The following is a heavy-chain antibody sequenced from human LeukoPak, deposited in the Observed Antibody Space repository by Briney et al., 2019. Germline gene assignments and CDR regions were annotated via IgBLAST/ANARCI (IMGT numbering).Heavy chain of an antibody. D-gene: IGHD3-16*02. Sequence: GGSLRLSCAASGFTVSSNYMSWVRQTPGKGLEWVSVIYSGGSTYYADSVKGRFTISRDNSKNTLYLQMNSLRAEDTAVYYCGRIFNIWGTFRNTWGQGTQDTVSS. CDR1: GFTVSSNY. V-gene: IGHV3-53*01. J-gene: IGHJ4*02. CDR3: GRIFNIWGTFRNT. CDR2: IYSGGST.